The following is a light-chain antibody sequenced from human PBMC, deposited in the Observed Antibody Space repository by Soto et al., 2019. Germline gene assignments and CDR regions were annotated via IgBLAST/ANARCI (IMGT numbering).Light chain of an antibody. Sequence: EIVLTQSPATLSLSPGERATLSCRASQSVSSYLAWYQQKPGQAPRLLIYDASNRATGIPARFSGSVSGTDFPLTISSLEPEDFAVYYCQERSNFYTFRQGTKMEIK. CDR3: QERSNFYT. J-gene: IGKJ2*01. CDR2: DAS. CDR1: QSVSSY. V-gene: IGKV3-11*01.